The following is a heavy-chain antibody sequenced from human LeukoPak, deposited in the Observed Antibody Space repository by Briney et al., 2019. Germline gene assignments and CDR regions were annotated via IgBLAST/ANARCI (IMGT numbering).Heavy chain of an antibody. D-gene: IGHD6-13*01. CDR1: GFTFSSYA. CDR2: ISSSGGST. J-gene: IGHJ4*02. V-gene: IGHV3-23*01. Sequence: PGGSLRLSCAVSGFTFSSYAMSWVRQAPGKGLEWVSIISSSGGSTYYAGSVKGRFTISRDNSKDTLFLQMNSLRADDTAVYYCAKVAGYSSSWYFDYWGQGTLVTVSS. CDR3: AKVAGYSSSWYFDY.